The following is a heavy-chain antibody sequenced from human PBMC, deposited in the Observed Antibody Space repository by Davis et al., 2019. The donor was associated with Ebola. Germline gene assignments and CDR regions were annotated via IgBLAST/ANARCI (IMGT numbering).Heavy chain of an antibody. CDR2: ISSSGSTI. D-gene: IGHD6-13*01. J-gene: IGHJ5*02. V-gene: IGHV3-11*04. CDR3: ANLAAAGTGWFDP. CDR1: GFTFSDYY. Sequence: GESLKISCAASGFTFSDYYMSWIRQAPGKGLEWVSYISSSGSTIYYADSVKGRFTISRDNAKNSLYLQMNSLRDEDTAVYYCANLAAAGTGWFDPWGQGTLVTVSS.